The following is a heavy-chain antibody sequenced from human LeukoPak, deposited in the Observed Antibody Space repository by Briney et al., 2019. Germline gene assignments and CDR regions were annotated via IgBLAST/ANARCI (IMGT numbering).Heavy chain of an antibody. J-gene: IGHJ4*02. CDR2: INHSGST. CDR3: ARDRAETGYFDY. V-gene: IGHV4-34*01. CDR1: GGSFSGYY. Sequence: SETLSLTCAVYGGSFSGYYWSWIRQPPGKGLEWIGEINHSGSTNYNPSLKSRVTISVDTSKNQFSLKLSSVTAADTAVYYCARDRAETGYFDYWGQGTLVNVSS.